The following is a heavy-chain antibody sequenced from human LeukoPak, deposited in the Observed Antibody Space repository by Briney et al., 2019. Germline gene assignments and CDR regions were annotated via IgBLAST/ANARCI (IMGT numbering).Heavy chain of an antibody. CDR3: AKAWSSSWYYFDF. J-gene: IGHJ4*02. CDR2: ISVSGGHS. D-gene: IGHD6-13*01. Sequence: GGSLRLSCAASGFTFSSYAMSWVRQAPGKGLEWVSGISVSGGHSYYADSVKGRFTISRDNSKNTLYLQMNSLRAEDTALYHCAKAWSSSWYYFDFWGQGTLVTVSS. CDR1: GFTFSSYA. V-gene: IGHV3-23*01.